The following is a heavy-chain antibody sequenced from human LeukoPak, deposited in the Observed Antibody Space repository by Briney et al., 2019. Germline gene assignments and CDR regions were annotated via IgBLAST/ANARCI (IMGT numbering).Heavy chain of an antibody. Sequence: PGRSLRLSCAPSGFTFSSYWMHWVRQAPGKGLVWVSRINCDGRSTTYADSVRGRFTIYRDNAQNTLYLPMNSLRAEDTAVYYCARALLSDSSVGLDYWGQGTLVTVSS. D-gene: IGHD3-22*01. CDR2: INCDGRST. CDR1: GFTFSSYW. CDR3: ARALLSDSSVGLDY. J-gene: IGHJ4*02. V-gene: IGHV3-74*01.